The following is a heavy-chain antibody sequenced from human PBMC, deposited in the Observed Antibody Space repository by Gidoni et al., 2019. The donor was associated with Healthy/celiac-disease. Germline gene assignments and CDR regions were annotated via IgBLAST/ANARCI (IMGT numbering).Heavy chain of an antibody. D-gene: IGHD3-10*01. CDR1: GFTFSSSG. V-gene: IGHV3-33*01. Sequence: QVQLVESGGGVVQPGRSLRLSCAASGFTFSSSGMHWVGQAPGKGMGWVAVIGVDGSNKYYADSVKGRFTISRDNSKNTLYLQMNSLRAEDTAVYYCARDPFITMVRGVYYYYYMDVWGKGTTVTVSS. J-gene: IGHJ6*03. CDR2: IGVDGSNK. CDR3: ARDPFITMVRGVYYYYYMDV.